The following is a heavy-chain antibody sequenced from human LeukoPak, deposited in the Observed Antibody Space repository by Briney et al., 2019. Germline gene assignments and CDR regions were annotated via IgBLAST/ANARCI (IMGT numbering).Heavy chain of an antibody. D-gene: IGHD6-6*01. Sequence: SVKVSCKASGGTFSSYAISWVRQAPGQGLEWMGGIIPIFGTANYAQKFQGRVTITADESTSTAYMELSSLRSEDSAVYYCARVWYSSSSPDYWGQGTLVTVSS. J-gene: IGHJ4*02. CDR2: IIPIFGTA. CDR3: ARVWYSSSSPDY. V-gene: IGHV1-69*13. CDR1: GGTFSSYA.